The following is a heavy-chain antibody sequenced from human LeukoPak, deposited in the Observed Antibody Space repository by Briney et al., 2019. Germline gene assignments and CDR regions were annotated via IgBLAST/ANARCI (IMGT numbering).Heavy chain of an antibody. CDR1: GGSISSGGYS. Sequence: SETLSLTCAVSGGSISSGGYSWSWIRQPPGKGLEWIGYIYHSGSTYYNPSLKSRVTISVDTSKNQFSLKLSSVTAADTAVYYCARDLVTMVRGFGYYYYGMDVWGQGTTVTVSS. CDR2: IYHSGST. J-gene: IGHJ6*02. CDR3: ARDLVTMVRGFGYYYYGMDV. D-gene: IGHD3-10*01. V-gene: IGHV4-30-2*01.